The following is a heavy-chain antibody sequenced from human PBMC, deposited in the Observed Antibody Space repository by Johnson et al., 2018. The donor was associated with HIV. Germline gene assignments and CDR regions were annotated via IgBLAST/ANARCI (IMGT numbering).Heavy chain of an antibody. CDR3: ARARGVLLWFGELVDAFDI. CDR1: GFTFSSYA. V-gene: IGHV3-7*02. D-gene: IGHD3-10*01. CDR2: IKQDGSEK. Sequence: VQLVESGGGVVQPGRSLRLSCAASGFTFSSYAMHWVRQAPGKGLEWVANIKQDGSEKYYVDSVKGRFTISRDNAKNSLYLQMNSLRAEDTAVYYCARARGVLLWFGELVDAFDIWGQGTMVTVSS. J-gene: IGHJ3*02.